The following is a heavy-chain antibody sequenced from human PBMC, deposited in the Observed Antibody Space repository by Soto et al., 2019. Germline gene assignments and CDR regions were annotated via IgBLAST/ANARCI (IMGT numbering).Heavy chain of an antibody. D-gene: IGHD3-22*01. CDR3: ARVRDSSGMVDY. V-gene: IGHV4-31*03. J-gene: IGHJ4*02. CDR1: GGSISSGGYY. Sequence: QVQLQESGPGLVKPSQTLSLTCTVSGGSISSGGYYWSWIRQHPGKGLEWIGYIYYSGSTYYNPSLKSRVTISVDTSKNQFSLKLSSVTAAETAMYYCARVRDSSGMVDYWGQGTLVTVSS. CDR2: IYYSGST.